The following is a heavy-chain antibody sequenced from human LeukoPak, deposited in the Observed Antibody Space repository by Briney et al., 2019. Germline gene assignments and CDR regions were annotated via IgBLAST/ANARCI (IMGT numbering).Heavy chain of an antibody. Sequence: GGSLRLSCAASGFMLRNYWMNWVRQAPGKGLEWVANIKEDGSEKYYVDSVKGRFTISRDNAKNLLFLQMNSLRAEDTAVYYCARDAHLLWFGERSHSFDNWGQGTLVTVSS. V-gene: IGHV3-7*01. CDR2: IKEDGSEK. CDR1: GFMLRNYW. CDR3: ARDAHLLWFGERSHSFDN. D-gene: IGHD3-10*01. J-gene: IGHJ4*02.